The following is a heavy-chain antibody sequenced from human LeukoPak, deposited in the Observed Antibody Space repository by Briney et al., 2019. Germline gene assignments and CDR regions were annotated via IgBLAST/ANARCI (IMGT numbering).Heavy chain of an antibody. J-gene: IGHJ5*02. D-gene: IGHD1-26*01. CDR2: ISGSGST. CDR3: ARGYPIDP. Sequence: PSQTLSLTCTVSGSSISSHDSSWTWIRQPAVKGLEWIGRISGSGSTLYNPSLESRVTISLDTSNNQFSLKLSSVTATDTAVYYCARGYPIDPWGQGTLVTVSS. V-gene: IGHV4-61*02. CDR1: GSSISSHD.